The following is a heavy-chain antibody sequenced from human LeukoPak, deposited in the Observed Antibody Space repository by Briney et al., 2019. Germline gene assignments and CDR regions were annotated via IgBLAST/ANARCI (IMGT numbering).Heavy chain of an antibody. CDR3: ARFSSSSPRYYYMDV. D-gene: IGHD6-6*01. CDR2: INPNSGGT. V-gene: IGHV1-2*02. CDR1: GYTFTGYY. Sequence: ASVKVPCKASGYTFTGYYMHWVRQAPGQGLEWMGWINPNSGGTNYAQKFQGRVTMTRDTSISTAYMELSRLRSDDTAVYYCARFSSSSPRYYYMDVWGKGTTVTVSS. J-gene: IGHJ6*03.